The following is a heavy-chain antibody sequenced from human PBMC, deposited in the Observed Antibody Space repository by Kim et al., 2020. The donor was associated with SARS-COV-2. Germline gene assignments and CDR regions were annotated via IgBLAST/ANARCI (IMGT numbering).Heavy chain of an antibody. Sequence: GGSLRLSCAASGFTFSDYYMSWIRQAPGKGLEWVSYISSSGSTIYYADSVKGRFTISRDNAKNSLYLQMNSLRAEDTAVYYCARLYSSSWHSTYYFDYWGQGTLVTVSS. J-gene: IGHJ4*02. V-gene: IGHV3-11*01. CDR3: ARLYSSSWHSTYYFDY. CDR1: GFTFSDYY. D-gene: IGHD6-13*01. CDR2: ISSSGSTI.